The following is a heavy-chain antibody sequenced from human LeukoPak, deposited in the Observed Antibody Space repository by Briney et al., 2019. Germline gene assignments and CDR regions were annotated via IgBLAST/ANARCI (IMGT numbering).Heavy chain of an antibody. D-gene: IGHD6-13*01. CDR3: ARHVRPIGSSWNQFNFDY. CDR1: GGTFSSYA. V-gene: IGHV1-69*13. Sequence: SVKVSCKASGGTFSSYAISWVRQAPGQGLEWMGGIIPIFGTANYAQKFQGRVTITADESTSTAYMELSSLRSEDTAVYYCARHVRPIGSSWNQFNFDYWGQGTLVTVSS. J-gene: IGHJ4*02. CDR2: IIPIFGTA.